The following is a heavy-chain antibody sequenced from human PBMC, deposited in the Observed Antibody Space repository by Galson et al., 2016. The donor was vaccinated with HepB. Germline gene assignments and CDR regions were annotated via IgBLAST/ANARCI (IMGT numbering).Heavy chain of an antibody. J-gene: IGHJ5*02. Sequence: SETLSLTCAVSGASISSTDWWSWVRQPPGKGLEWIGEVYQNGNTNYKPSLKSRVTISVNKSKKQFSLKLSSVTATDTAVYYCARHLITIFGVVNNWFDPWGQGTLVTVSS. D-gene: IGHD3-3*01. V-gene: IGHV4-4*02. CDR1: GASISSTDW. CDR3: ARHLITIFGVVNNWFDP. CDR2: VYQNGNT.